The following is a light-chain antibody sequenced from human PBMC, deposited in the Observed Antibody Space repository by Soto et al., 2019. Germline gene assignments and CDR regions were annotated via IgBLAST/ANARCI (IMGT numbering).Light chain of an antibody. V-gene: IGLV2-14*01. CDR2: DVS. CDR1: SSDVGGYNY. CDR3: SSYTSSSTPVV. Sequence: QSALTQPASVSGSPGQSITISCTGTSSDVGGYNYVSWYQQHPGKAPKLMIYDVSNRPSGVSNRFSGSKSGNTASLTISGLQADDDADYYCSSYTSSSTPVVFGGGTKRTVL. J-gene: IGLJ2*01.